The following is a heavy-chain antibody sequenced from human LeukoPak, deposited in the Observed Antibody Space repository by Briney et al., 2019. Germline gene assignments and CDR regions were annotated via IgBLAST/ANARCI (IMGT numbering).Heavy chain of an antibody. Sequence: SQTLSLTCTVSGGSISSSSSYWGWIRQSPGKGLEWIGNMYYSVSTYYNPSLKSRVTISVDAARNLFSLKLSSVTAADTAVYYCATYHQRFDPWGQGTLVTVSS. D-gene: IGHD2-2*01. CDR1: GGSISSSSSY. CDR2: MYYSVST. CDR3: ATYHQRFDP. V-gene: IGHV4-39*02. J-gene: IGHJ5*02.